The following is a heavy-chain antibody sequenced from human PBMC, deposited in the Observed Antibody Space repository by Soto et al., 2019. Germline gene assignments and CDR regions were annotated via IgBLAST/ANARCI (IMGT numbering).Heavy chain of an antibody. D-gene: IGHD2-21*01. Sequence: TLSLTCAVSGVSISSGGIYWGWIRQHKGKGLEWVGCIYYSRRTYYNPSHKSRATISVDTPKTLFSLRLSSVTAADTAVYYCAREIGVDPLSFHYWGQGTLLTVSS. V-gene: IGHV4-31*11. CDR3: AREIGVDPLSFHY. J-gene: IGHJ4*02. CDR1: GVSISSGGIY. CDR2: IYYSRRT.